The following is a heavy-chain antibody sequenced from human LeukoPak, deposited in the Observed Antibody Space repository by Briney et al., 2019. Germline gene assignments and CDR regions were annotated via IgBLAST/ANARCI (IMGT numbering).Heavy chain of an antibody. Sequence: KPSETLSLTCTVSGGSISSYYWSWIRQPAGKGLEWIGRIYTSGSTNYNPSLKSRVTMSVDTSKNQFSLKLSSVTAADTAVYYCARGPYYYDSSGYYSYYYYGMDVWGQGTTVTVSS. J-gene: IGHJ6*02. CDR2: IYTSGST. V-gene: IGHV4-4*07. CDR3: ARGPYYYDSSGYYSYYYYGMDV. D-gene: IGHD3-22*01. CDR1: GGSISSYY.